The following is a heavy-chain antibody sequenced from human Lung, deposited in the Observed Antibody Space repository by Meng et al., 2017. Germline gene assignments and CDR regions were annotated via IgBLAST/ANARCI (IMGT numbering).Heavy chain of an antibody. CDR2: INHSGST. D-gene: IGHD4-11*01. J-gene: IGHJ4*02. V-gene: IGHV4-34*01. Sequence: QVQLQQWGEGVLKPSETLSLTCVVSGGSFSDYYWSWIRQPPGKGLEWIGEINHSGSTNYNPSLESRVTISVDTSQNNLSLKLSSVTAADSAVYYCARGPTTMAHDFDYWGQGTLVTVSS. CDR1: GGSFSDYY. CDR3: ARGPTTMAHDFDY.